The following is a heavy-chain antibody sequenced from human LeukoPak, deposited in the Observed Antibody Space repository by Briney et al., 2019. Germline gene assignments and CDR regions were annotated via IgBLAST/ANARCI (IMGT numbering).Heavy chain of an antibody. J-gene: IGHJ3*01. V-gene: IGHV3-23*01. Sequence: GGSLRLSCAASGFTFSSYAMSWVRQAPGKGLEWVSAISGSGGSTYYADSVKGRFTISRDNSKNTLYLQMNSLRAEDTALYYCARDASPTHYDALDVWGQGTVVTVSS. D-gene: IGHD1-26*01. CDR3: ARDASPTHYDALDV. CDR1: GFTFSSYA. CDR2: ISGSGGST.